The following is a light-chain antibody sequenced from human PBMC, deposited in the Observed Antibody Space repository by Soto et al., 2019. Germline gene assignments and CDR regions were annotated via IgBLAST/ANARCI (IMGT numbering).Light chain of an antibody. CDR1: ENVRTF. J-gene: IGKJ1*01. CDR3: QQHSHWPPWT. CDR2: GAS. V-gene: IGKV3-11*01. Sequence: VLTQSPATLPLSPGERATLSCRASENVRTFVDWYQQKPGQAPRLLIYGASNRATDIPARFSGSGSGTDFTLTISNLEPEDFAVYYCQQHSHWPPWTFGRGTKVDIX.